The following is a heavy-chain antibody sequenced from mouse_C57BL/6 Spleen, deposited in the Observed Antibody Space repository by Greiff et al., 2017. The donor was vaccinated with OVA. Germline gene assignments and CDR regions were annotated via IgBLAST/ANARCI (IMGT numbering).Heavy chain of an antibody. D-gene: IGHD1-1*01. CDR1: GYTFTDYE. CDR2: IDPETGGT. V-gene: IGHV1-15*01. CDR3: TRDTTVVPYWYFDV. J-gene: IGHJ1*03. Sequence: QVQLQQSGAELVRPGASVTLSCKASGYTFTDYEMHWVKQTPVHGLEWIGAIDPETGGTAYNQKFKGKAILTADKSSSTAYMELRSLTSEDSAVDYCTRDTTVVPYWYFDVWGTGTTVTVSS.